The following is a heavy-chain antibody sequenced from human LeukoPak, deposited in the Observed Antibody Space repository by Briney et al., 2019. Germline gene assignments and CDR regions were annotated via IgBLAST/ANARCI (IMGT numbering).Heavy chain of an antibody. J-gene: IGHJ4*02. CDR3: ATNSGSYSMYFDY. Sequence: GPVKVSCKASGYTFTSYYMHWVRQAPGQGLEWMGIINPSGGSTSYAQKFQGRVTMTEDTSTDTAYMELSSLRSEDTAVYYCATNSGSYSMYFDYWGQGTLVTVSS. CDR1: GYTFTSYY. D-gene: IGHD1-26*01. V-gene: IGHV1-46*01. CDR2: INPSGGST.